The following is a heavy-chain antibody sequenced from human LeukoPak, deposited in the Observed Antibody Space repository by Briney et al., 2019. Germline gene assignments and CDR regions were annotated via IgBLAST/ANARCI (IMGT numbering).Heavy chain of an antibody. CDR2: IYYRGST. D-gene: IGHD3-10*01. CDR3: ATMVQGVHTYFGS. Sequence: SETLSLTCTVSGGSISSYYWSWIRQPPGKGLEYIGYIYYRGSTNYNPSLKSRVTIPLDTSKNQISLKLSSVTAADTAVYYCATMVQGVHTYFGSWGQGNLVAVSS. V-gene: IGHV4-59*01. J-gene: IGHJ4*02. CDR1: GGSISSYY.